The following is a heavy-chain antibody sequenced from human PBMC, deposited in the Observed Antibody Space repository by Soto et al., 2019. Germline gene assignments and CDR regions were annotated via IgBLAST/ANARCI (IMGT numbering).Heavy chain of an antibody. V-gene: IGHV3-7*03. Sequence: GGSLRLSCAASGFTFSSYWMSWVRQAPGKGLEWVANIKQDGSEKYYVDSVKGRFTIARDNAKNSLYLHMNSLRAEDTAVYYCALNHQGSSSTLDAFDIWGQGTMVTVSS. CDR1: GFTFSSYW. CDR3: ALNHQGSSSTLDAFDI. D-gene: IGHD6-6*01. CDR2: IKQDGSEK. J-gene: IGHJ3*02.